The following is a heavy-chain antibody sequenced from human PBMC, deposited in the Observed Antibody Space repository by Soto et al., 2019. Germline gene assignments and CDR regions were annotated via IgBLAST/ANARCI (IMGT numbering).Heavy chain of an antibody. CDR2: VSSRGGDT. Sequence: EVQLLESGGGLVQPGGSLRLSCAASGFTFSSNGMNWVRQAPGKGLEWVAGVSSRGGDTAYADSVKGRFTISRDNSKDQLYLKMNSLRVEDTAVYYCAKSASRAPYYGMDVWGQGTTVNVFS. V-gene: IGHV3-23*01. J-gene: IGHJ6*02. CDR1: GFTFSSNG. CDR3: AKSASRAPYYGMDV. D-gene: IGHD2-2*01.